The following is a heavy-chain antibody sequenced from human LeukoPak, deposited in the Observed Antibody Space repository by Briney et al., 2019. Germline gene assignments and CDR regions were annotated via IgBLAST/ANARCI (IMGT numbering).Heavy chain of an antibody. V-gene: IGHV1-69*13. Sequence: ASVKVSCKASGGTFSRFTISWVRQAPRQGLEWMGGIIPIFGTTNYAQTFQGRVTITADESTSTAYMELSSLRSEDTAVYYCARAGYSNSSRDNYYYYYGMDVRGQGTTVTVSS. CDR2: IIPIFGTT. J-gene: IGHJ6*02. CDR3: ARAGYSNSSRDNYYYYYGMDV. D-gene: IGHD6-13*01. CDR1: GGTFSRFT.